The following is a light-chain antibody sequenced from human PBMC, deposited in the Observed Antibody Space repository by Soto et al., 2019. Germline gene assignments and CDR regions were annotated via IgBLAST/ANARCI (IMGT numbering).Light chain of an antibody. CDR3: SSYTSSSTQV. CDR1: SSDVGGYNY. Sequence: QPVLTQPASVSGSPGQSITISCTGTSSDVGGYNYVSWYQQHPGKAPKLMIYDVSNRPSGVSNRFSGSKSGNTASLTISGLRAEDEADYYCSSYTSSSTQVFGTGTKLTVL. J-gene: IGLJ1*01. V-gene: IGLV2-14*01. CDR2: DVS.